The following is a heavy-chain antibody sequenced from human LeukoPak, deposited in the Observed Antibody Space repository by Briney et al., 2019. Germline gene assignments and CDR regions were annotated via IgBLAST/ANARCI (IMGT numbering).Heavy chain of an antibody. CDR1: GGSISSYN. J-gene: IGHJ6*04. CDR2: IYYSGST. Sequence: SETLSLTCTVSGGSISSYNWSWIRQPPGKGLEWIGYIYYSGSTNYNPSLKSRVTISVDTSKNQFSLKLSSVTAADTAVYYCARDYGSGSSAVWGKGTTVTVSS. D-gene: IGHD3-10*01. V-gene: IGHV4-59*01. CDR3: ARDYGSGSSAV.